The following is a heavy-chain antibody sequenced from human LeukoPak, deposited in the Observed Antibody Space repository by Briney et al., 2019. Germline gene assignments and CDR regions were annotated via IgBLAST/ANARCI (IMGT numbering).Heavy chain of an antibody. CDR1: GFTFSDYY. D-gene: IGHD2-2*01. V-gene: IGHV3-11*01. Sequence: GGSLRLSCAASGFTFSDYYMSWIRQAPGKGLEWVSYISSSGSTIYYADSAKGRFTISRDNAKNSLYLQMNSLRAEDTAVYYCARDSYCSSTSCYFDYYYYYGMDVWGQGTTVTVSS. J-gene: IGHJ6*02. CDR3: ARDSYCSSTSCYFDYYYYYGMDV. CDR2: ISSSGSTI.